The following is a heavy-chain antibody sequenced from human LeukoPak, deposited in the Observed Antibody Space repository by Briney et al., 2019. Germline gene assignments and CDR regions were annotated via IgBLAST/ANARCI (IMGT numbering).Heavy chain of an antibody. D-gene: IGHD2-2*01. CDR2: ITSGGRST. V-gene: IGHV3-23*01. J-gene: IGHJ4*02. CDR3: TRDHPDCRGATCLLFDS. CDR1: GFPFSTYA. Sequence: GGSLRLSCAASGFPFSTYAMSWVRQAPGKGLEWVSTITSGGRSTYYADSVKGRFTTSRDNTDNTLFLQMNGLRAEDTAVFYCTRDHPDCRGATCLLFDSWGQGTLVTVSS.